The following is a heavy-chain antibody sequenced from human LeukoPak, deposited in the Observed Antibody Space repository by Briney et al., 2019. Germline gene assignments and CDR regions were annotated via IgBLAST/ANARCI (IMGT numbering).Heavy chain of an antibody. CDR3: ARGGYYDILTGYYRRHPSPEGDLDY. CDR1: GYTLTELS. Sequence: ASVKVSCKVSGYTLTELSMHWVRQAPGKGLEWMGGFDPEDGETIYAQKFQGRVTMTEDTSTDTAYMELSSLRSEDTAVYYCARGGYYDILTGYYRRHPSPEGDLDYWGQGTLVTVSS. V-gene: IGHV1-24*01. J-gene: IGHJ4*02. D-gene: IGHD3-9*01. CDR2: FDPEDGET.